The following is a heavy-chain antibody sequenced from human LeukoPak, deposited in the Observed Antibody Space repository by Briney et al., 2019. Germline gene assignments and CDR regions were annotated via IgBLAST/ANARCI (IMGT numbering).Heavy chain of an antibody. Sequence: PSETLSLTCTVSGGSISSYYWSWIRQPAGKGLEWIGRIYISGSSNYNPSLKSRVTMSIDTSKNQFSLKLSSVTAADTAVYYCARVRDGYNLNFDYWGQGTLVTVSS. CDR1: GGSISSYY. CDR2: IYISGSS. CDR3: ARVRDGYNLNFDY. V-gene: IGHV4-4*07. J-gene: IGHJ4*02. D-gene: IGHD5-24*01.